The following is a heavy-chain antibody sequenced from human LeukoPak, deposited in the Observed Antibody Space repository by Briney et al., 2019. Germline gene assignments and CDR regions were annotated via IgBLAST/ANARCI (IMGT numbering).Heavy chain of an antibody. Sequence: GGFLRLSCAVSGFPFNSYAMSWVRQAPGKGLEWVSAISGSGVSTYYAGSVKGRFTISRDNSRTTLYLEMNSLRAEDTAVYYCAKEEGGDYYGSGNYYNAIDYWGQGTLVTVSS. CDR1: GFPFNSYA. CDR3: AKEEGGDYYGSGNYYNAIDY. J-gene: IGHJ4*02. D-gene: IGHD3-10*01. CDR2: ISGSGVST. V-gene: IGHV3-23*01.